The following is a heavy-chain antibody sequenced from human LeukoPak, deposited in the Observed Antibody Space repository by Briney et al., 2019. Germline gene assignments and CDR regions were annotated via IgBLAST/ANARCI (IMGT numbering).Heavy chain of an antibody. Sequence: ASVKVSCKASGYTFTGYYMHWVRQAPGQGLEWMGWINPNSGGTNYAQKFQGRVTMTRDTSISTAYMELSRLRSDDTAVYYCARKRDSSSWYGDAFDIWGQGTMVTVSS. CDR1: GYTFTGYY. V-gene: IGHV1-2*02. D-gene: IGHD6-13*01. CDR2: INPNSGGT. CDR3: ARKRDSSSWYGDAFDI. J-gene: IGHJ3*02.